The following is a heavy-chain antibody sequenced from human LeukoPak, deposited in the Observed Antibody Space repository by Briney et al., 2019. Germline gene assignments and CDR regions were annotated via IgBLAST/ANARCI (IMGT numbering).Heavy chain of an antibody. CDR3: ARDRCSSTSCNNRGWFDP. D-gene: IGHD2-2*01. V-gene: IGHV3-74*01. Sequence: GGSLRLSCAASGFTFSSYWMHWVRQAPGKGLVWVSRINSDGSSTSYADSVKGRFTIPRDNAKNTLYLQMNSLRAEDTAVYYCARDRCSSTSCNNRGWFDPWGQGTLVTVSS. CDR2: INSDGSST. CDR1: GFTFSSYW. J-gene: IGHJ5*02.